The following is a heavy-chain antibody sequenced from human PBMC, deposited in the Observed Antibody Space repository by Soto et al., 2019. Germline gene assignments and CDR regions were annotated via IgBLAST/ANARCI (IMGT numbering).Heavy chain of an antibody. V-gene: IGHV3-15*05. Sequence: EVLLVESGGGLVKSGGSLTLSCAASGFSISNAWMSWVRQAPGKGLEWVGRIKSKSDGDTTDYPAPLKGRFTVSRDDSTNTLFLQMDSLQADDTAVYYCDTGWDSNGFRAFYFKYWGQGTLVTVPS. D-gene: IGHD3-22*01. CDR1: GFSISNAW. J-gene: IGHJ4*02. CDR3: DTGWDSNGFRAFYFKY. CDR2: IKSKSDGDTT.